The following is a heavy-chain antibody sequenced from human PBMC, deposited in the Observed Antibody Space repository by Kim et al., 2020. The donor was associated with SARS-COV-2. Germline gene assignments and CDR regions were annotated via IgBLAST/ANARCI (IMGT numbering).Heavy chain of an antibody. Sequence: GSLRLSCAASGFTFSSYAMSWVRQAPGKGLEWVSAISGSGGSTYYADSVKGRFTISRDNSKNTLYLQMNSLRAEDTAVYYCAKDSGYGVSYYYYYGMDVWGQGTTVTVSS. CDR1: GFTFSSYA. CDR3: AKDSGYGVSYYYYYGMDV. D-gene: IGHD5-12*01. J-gene: IGHJ6*02. V-gene: IGHV3-23*01. CDR2: ISGSGGST.